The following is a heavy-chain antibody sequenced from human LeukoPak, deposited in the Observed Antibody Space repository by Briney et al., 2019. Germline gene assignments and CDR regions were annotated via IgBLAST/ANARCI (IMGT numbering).Heavy chain of an antibody. CDR2: ISYDGSNK. Sequence: QPGGSLRLSCAASGFTFSSSGMHWVRQAPGKGLEWVAVISYDGSNKYYADSVKGRFTISRDNSKNTLYLQMNSLRAEDTAVYYCAKRSRRLTIVRGVPREDVWGQGTTVTVSS. D-gene: IGHD3-10*01. CDR3: AKRSRRLTIVRGVPREDV. J-gene: IGHJ6*02. V-gene: IGHV3-30*18. CDR1: GFTFSSSG.